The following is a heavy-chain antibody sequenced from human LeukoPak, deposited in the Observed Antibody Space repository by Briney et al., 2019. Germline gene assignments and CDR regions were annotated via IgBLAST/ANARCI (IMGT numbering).Heavy chain of an antibody. V-gene: IGHV5-51*01. D-gene: IGHD2-2*01. Sequence: GESLKISCKGSGYSFTSYWIGWVRQMPGKGLEWMGIIYPGDSDTRYSPSFQGQVTISADKSISTAYLQWSSLKASDTAMYYCARGPYCSSTSCLSDAFDIWGQGTMVTVSS. J-gene: IGHJ3*02. CDR3: ARGPYCSSTSCLSDAFDI. CDR1: GYSFTSYW. CDR2: IYPGDSDT.